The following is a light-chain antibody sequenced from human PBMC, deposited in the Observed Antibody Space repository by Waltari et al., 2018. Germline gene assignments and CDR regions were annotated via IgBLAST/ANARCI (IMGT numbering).Light chain of an antibody. CDR2: YAS. CDR1: QTISSF. CDR3: QQSYGAPWT. J-gene: IGKJ1*01. Sequence: DIQTTQSPSSLSASVGDRVTITCRASQTISSFLNWYQQKPGKAPELLISYASSLQSGVPSRFSGSGYGTDFTLTISSLHPEDFATYYCQQSYGAPWTFDQGP. V-gene: IGKV1-39*01.